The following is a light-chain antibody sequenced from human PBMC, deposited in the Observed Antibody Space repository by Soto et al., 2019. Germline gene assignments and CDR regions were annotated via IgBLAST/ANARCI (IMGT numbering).Light chain of an antibody. CDR3: QQRSDWPLT. Sequence: EIVLTQSPATLSLSPGEIATRSCRASQSVSTYLDWYQQKPGQAPRLLIYDASNRATGIPARFSGSGSGTDFTLTISSLEPEDFAVYYCQQRSDWPLTFGGGTKVEI. CDR2: DAS. CDR1: QSVSTY. V-gene: IGKV3-11*01. J-gene: IGKJ4*01.